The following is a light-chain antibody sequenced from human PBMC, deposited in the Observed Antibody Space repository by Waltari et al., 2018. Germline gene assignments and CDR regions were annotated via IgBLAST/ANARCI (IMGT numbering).Light chain of an antibody. J-gene: IGKJ1*01. Sequence: EIVLTQSPGTLSLSPGERATLSCRASQSVSKYLAWYQQKPGQAPRLLIYDASTRATGIPDRFSGSGSGTDFSLTISRLEPEDFAVYYCQKYVSLPATFGQGTMVEIK. CDR2: DAS. CDR3: QKYVSLPAT. CDR1: QSVSKY. V-gene: IGKV3-20*01.